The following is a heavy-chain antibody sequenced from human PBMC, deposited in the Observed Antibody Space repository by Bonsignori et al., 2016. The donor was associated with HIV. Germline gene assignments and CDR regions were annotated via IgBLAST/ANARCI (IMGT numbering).Heavy chain of an antibody. Sequence: VRQAPGKGLEWVAGMSWNGGSITYADSVKGRFTISRDNAKNSLYLQMNSLRAEDTALYYCLRDLDWYFDLWGRGTLVTVSS. V-gene: IGHV3-20*03. J-gene: IGHJ2*01. D-gene: IGHD3-16*01. CDR3: LRDLDWYFDL. CDR2: MSWNGGSI.